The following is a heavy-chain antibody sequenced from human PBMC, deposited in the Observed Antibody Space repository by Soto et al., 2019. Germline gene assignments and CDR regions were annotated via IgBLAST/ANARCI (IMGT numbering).Heavy chain of an antibody. CDR2: ISAYNGNK. D-gene: IGHD6-6*01. CDR3: ARTGGGMAARPLEY. J-gene: IGHJ4*02. Sequence: QVQLMQSGGEVKMPGASVEVSCKTSGYMFTTYGMSWVRQAPGQGLEWMAWISAYNGNKKYAQKFEGRVTMPPAPSTSTVSMELRDLTSDATAIYYCARTGGGMAARPLEYWGQGTLVIVSS. CDR1: GYMFTTYG. V-gene: IGHV1-18*01.